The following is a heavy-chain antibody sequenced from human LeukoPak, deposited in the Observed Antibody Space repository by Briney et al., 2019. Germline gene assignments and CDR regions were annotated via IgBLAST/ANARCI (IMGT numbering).Heavy chain of an antibody. CDR1: GGSISSGGYS. CDR3: ARMPCTNGVCDYNWFDP. D-gene: IGHD2-8*01. Sequence: PSQTLSLTCAVSGGSISSGGYSWSWIRQPPGKGLEWIGYIYHSGSTYYNPSLKSRVTISVDRSKNQFSLKLSSVTAADTAVYYCARMPCTNGVCDYNWFDPWGQGTLVTVSS. CDR2: IYHSGST. V-gene: IGHV4-30-2*01. J-gene: IGHJ5*02.